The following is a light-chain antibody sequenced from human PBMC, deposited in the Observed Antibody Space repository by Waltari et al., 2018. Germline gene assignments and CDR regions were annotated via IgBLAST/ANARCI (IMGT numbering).Light chain of an antibody. Sequence: SYVLTQPPSVSVAPGETARITCGGNNIESKNVHWYRQRPGQAPVVVIAYDNDRAAGIPERVSGSNSGNTATLTISRVEAGDEADYYCQVWDANTDPGVFGTGTEVTVL. V-gene: IGLV3-21*01. CDR2: YDN. J-gene: IGLJ1*01. CDR3: QVWDANTDPGV. CDR1: NIESKN.